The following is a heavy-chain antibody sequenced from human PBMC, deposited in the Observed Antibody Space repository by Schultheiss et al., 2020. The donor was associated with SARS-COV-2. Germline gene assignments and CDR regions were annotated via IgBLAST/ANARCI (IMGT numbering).Heavy chain of an antibody. J-gene: IGHJ4*02. CDR1: GFTVSSNY. CDR2: IKQDGSEK. V-gene: IGHV3-7*01. D-gene: IGHD6-13*01. CDR3: ARDLRGVAAAGQY. Sequence: GGSLRLSCAASGFTVSSNYMSWVRQAPGKGLEWVANIKQDGSEKYYVDSVKGRFTISRDNAKNSLYLQMNSLRAEDTAVYYCARDLRGVAAAGQYWGQGTLVTVSS.